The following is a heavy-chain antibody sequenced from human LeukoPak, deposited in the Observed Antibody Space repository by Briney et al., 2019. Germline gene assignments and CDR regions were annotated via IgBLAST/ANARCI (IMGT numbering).Heavy chain of an antibody. V-gene: IGHV3-30-3*01. CDR1: GFTFSYT. CDR2: ISFDGSNK. J-gene: IGHJ5*02. CDR3: AREELGSSLGFDP. D-gene: IGHD3-16*01. Sequence: PGGSLRLSCAASGFTFSYTIHWVRQPPGKGLEWVAVISFDGSNKYYADSVKGRFTISRDNSKNTLYLQMNSLRAEDTAVYYCAREELGSSLGFDPWGQGTLVTVSS.